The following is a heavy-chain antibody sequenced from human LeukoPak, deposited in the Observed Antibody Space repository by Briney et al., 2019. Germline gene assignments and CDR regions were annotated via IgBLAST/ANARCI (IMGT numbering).Heavy chain of an antibody. V-gene: IGHV3-21*01. D-gene: IGHD3-3*01. CDR3: ARDFGVVTDSDY. Sequence: GGSLRLSCAASGFTFSSYGMHWVRQAPGKGLEWVSSISSSSSYIYYADSVKGRFTISRDNAKNSLYLQMNSLRAEDTAVYYCARDFGVVTDSDYWGQGTLVTVSS. CDR1: GFTFSSYG. J-gene: IGHJ4*02. CDR2: ISSSSSYI.